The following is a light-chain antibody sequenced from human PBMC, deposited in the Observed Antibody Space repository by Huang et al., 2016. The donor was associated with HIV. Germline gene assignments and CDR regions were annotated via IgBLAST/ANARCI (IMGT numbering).Light chain of an antibody. V-gene: IGKV3-20*01. CDR2: GAS. J-gene: IGKJ1*01. CDR1: QSLSSRF. CDR3: QQYDTSPWT. Sequence: EIVLTQSPGTLSLSPGEGATLSCRASQSLSSRFLARYQQKPGQAPRLLIYGASSRATGTPDRFSGSGFGTDFTLTISRLEPEDFAVYYCQQYDTSPWTFGQGTKVEI.